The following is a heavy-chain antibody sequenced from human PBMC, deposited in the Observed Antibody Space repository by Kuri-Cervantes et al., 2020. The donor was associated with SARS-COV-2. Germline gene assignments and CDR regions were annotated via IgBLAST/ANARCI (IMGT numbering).Heavy chain of an antibody. CDR3: ASQGAVY. Sequence: GESLKISCAASGFTFGSYTMNWVRQAPGKGLEWLSSISGSSSFISYADSVEGRFTVSRDNAKNSLYLQMNSLRAEDTAVYYCASQGAVYWGQGTLVTVSS. J-gene: IGHJ4*02. V-gene: IGHV3-21*01. CDR2: ISGSSSFI. CDR1: GFTFGSYT. D-gene: IGHD1-26*01.